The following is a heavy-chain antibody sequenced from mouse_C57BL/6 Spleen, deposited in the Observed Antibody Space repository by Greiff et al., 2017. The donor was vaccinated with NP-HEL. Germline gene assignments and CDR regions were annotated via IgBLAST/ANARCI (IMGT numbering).Heavy chain of an antibody. J-gene: IGHJ4*01. Sequence: VQLQQPGAELVRPGTSVKLSCKASGYTFTSYWMHWVKQRPGQGLEWIGVIDPSDSYTNYNQKFKGKATLTVDTSSSTAYMQLSSLTSEDSAVYYGARNPYYDGSSDYAMDYWGQGTSVTVSS. D-gene: IGHD1-1*01. V-gene: IGHV1-59*01. CDR2: IDPSDSYT. CDR1: GYTFTSYW. CDR3: ARNPYYDGSSDYAMDY.